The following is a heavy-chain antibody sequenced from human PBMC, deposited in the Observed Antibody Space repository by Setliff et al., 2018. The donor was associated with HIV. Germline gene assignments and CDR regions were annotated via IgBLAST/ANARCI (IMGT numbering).Heavy chain of an antibody. J-gene: IGHJ3*02. CDR1: GASISSGSYY. CDR3: AREHCSGGSCNGFDI. CDR2: IYTSGTT. Sequence: SETLSLTCTVSGASISSGSYYWSWIRQPAGKGLEWIGHIYTSGTTNYNPSLKSRVTISLDTSRNQFSLKLGSVTAADTAMYYCAREHCSGGSCNGFDIWGQGTMVTVSS. V-gene: IGHV4-61*09. D-gene: IGHD2-15*01.